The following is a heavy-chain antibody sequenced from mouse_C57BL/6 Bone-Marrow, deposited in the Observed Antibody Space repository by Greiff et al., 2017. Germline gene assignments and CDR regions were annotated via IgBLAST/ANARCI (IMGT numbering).Heavy chain of an antibody. Sequence: QVQLQQPGAELVMPGASVKLSCKASGYTFTSYWMHWVKQRPGQGLEWIGEIDPSDSYTNYNQKFKGKSTLTVDKSSSTAYMQLSSLTSEDSAVYDCAREDDYGNYYAMDYWGQGTSVTVSS. V-gene: IGHV1-69*01. CDR1: GYTFTSYW. D-gene: IGHD2-4*01. CDR3: AREDDYGNYYAMDY. J-gene: IGHJ4*01. CDR2: IDPSDSYT.